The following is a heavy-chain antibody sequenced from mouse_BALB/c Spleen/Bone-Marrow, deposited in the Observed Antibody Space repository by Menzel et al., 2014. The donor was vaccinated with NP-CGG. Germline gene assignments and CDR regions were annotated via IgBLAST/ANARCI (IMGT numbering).Heavy chain of an antibody. J-gene: IGHJ2*01. D-gene: IGHD3-3*01. CDR2: IHYSGST. CDR3: ARGGTRETFFDY. V-gene: IGHV3-1*02. CDR1: GYSITSGYS. Sequence: DVKLVESGPDLVKPSQSLSLTCTVTGYSITSGYSWHWIRQFPGNKLEWMGYIHYSGSTNYNPSLKSRISITRDTSKNQFFLQSNSVTTEDTATYYCARGGTRETFFDYWGQGTTLTVSS.